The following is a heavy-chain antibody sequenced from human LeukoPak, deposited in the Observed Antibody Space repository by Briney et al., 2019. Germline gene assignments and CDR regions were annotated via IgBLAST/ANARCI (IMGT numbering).Heavy chain of an antibody. J-gene: IGHJ4*02. D-gene: IGHD6-19*01. CDR1: RFTFSSNY. CDR3: ARDITVAGTDFDY. CDR2: IYSGGST. V-gene: IGHV3-53*01. Sequence: GGSLRLSCAASRFTFSSNYMSWVRQAPGEGLEWVSVIYSGGSTYYADSVKGRFTISRDNSKNTLYLQMNSLRAEDTAVYYCARDITVAGTDFDYWGQGTPVTVSS.